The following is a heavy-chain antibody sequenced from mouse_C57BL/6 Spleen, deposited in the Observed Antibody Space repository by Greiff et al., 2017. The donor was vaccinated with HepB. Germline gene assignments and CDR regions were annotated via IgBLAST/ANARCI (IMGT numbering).Heavy chain of an antibody. D-gene: IGHD1-1*01. V-gene: IGHV5-9-1*02. Sequence: DVMLVESGEGLVKPGGSLKLSCAASGFTFSSYAMSWVRQTPEKRLEWVAYISSGGDYIYYADTVKGRFTISRDNARNTLYLQMSSLKSEDTAMYYCTRDFSTVVAFDYWGQGTTLTVSS. CDR3: TRDFSTVVAFDY. CDR1: GFTFSSYA. CDR2: ISSGGDYI. J-gene: IGHJ2*01.